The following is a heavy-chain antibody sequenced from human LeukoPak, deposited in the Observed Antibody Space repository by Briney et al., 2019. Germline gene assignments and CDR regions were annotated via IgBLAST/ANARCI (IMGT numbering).Heavy chain of an antibody. Sequence: SETLSLTCTVSGGSISSYYWSWIRQPPGKGLGWIGYIYYSGSANYNPSLKSRVTISVDTSKNQFSLKLSSVTAADTAVYYCARTIAAAGTCYFDYWGQGTLVTVSS. J-gene: IGHJ4*02. CDR2: IYYSGSA. CDR1: GGSISSYY. V-gene: IGHV4-59*01. D-gene: IGHD6-13*01. CDR3: ARTIAAAGTCYFDY.